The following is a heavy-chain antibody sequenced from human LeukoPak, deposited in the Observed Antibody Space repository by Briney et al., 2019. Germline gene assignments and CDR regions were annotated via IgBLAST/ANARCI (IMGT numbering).Heavy chain of an antibody. CDR1: GFIFSRYA. J-gene: IGHJ5*02. D-gene: IGHD6-13*01. Sequence: GTSLRLSCAASGFIFSRYAMHWVRQAPGTGLEWVAVIWSDGTREYYIDSVKGRFTISRDNSKNTLYLQMNSLRAEDTAVYPCARGVAENGNPNYFDPWGRGTLVTVSS. V-gene: IGHV3-33*01. CDR2: IWSDGTRE. CDR3: ARGVAENGNPNYFDP.